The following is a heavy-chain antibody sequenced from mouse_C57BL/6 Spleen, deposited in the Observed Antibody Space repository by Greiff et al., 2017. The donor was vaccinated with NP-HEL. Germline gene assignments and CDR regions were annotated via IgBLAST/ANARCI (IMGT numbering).Heavy chain of an antibody. CDR1: GFTFSSYT. J-gene: IGHJ2*01. Sequence: EVQRVESGGGLVKPGGSLKLSCAASGFTFSSYTMSWVRQTPEKRLEWVATISGGGGNTYYPDSVKGRFTISRDNAKNTLYLQMSSLRSEDTALYYCASCADGYLLDYWGQGTTLTVSS. CDR3: ASCADGYLLDY. D-gene: IGHD2-3*01. CDR2: ISGGGGNT. V-gene: IGHV5-9*01.